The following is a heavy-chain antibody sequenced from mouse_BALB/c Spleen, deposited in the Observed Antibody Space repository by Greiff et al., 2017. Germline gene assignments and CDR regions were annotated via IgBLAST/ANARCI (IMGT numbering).Heavy chain of an antibody. D-gene: IGHD1-1*01. Sequence: VQLQQPGAELVKPGASVKLSCKASGYTFTSYWMHWVKQRPGQGLEWIGEIDPSDSYTNYNQKFKGKATLTVDKSSSTAYMQLSSLTSEDSAVYYCARWGTVVARDYWGQGTTLTVSS. CDR1: GYTFTSYW. J-gene: IGHJ2*01. CDR3: ARWGTVVARDY. V-gene: IGHV1-69*02. CDR2: IDPSDSYT.